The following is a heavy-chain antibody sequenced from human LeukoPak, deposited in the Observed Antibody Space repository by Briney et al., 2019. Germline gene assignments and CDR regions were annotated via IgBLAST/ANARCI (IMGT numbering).Heavy chain of an antibody. V-gene: IGHV3-30*18. D-gene: IGHD5-18*01. CDR3: AKDFSRNTAMVVRPIDY. CDR1: GFTFSSYG. CDR2: ISYDGSNK. Sequence: GGSLRLSCAASGFTFSSYGMHWVRQAPGKGLEWVAVISYDGSNKYYADSVKGRFTISRDNSKNTLYLQMNSLRAEDTAVYYCAKDFSRNTAMVVRPIDYWGQGTLVTVSS. J-gene: IGHJ4*02.